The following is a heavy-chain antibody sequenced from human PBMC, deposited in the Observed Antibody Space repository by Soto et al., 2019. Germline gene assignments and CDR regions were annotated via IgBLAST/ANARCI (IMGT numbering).Heavy chain of an antibody. CDR2: VAYSGTT. CDR3: AREAQDYYFDH. V-gene: IGHV4-59*01. D-gene: IGHD1-26*01. Sequence: QVQLQESGLELVKPSETLTLTCTVSPGSISSSYWSWIRQPPGRGLEWIGHVAYSGTTKYNPSLKSRGSISVSTSKRQFSLRLTSVTAADTAVYYCAREAQDYYFDHWGQGILVTVSS. J-gene: IGHJ5*02. CDR1: PGSISSSY.